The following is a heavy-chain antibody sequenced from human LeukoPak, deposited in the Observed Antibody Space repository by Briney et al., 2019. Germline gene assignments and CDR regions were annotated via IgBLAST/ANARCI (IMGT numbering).Heavy chain of an antibody. CDR1: GGTFSSYA. CDR2: IIPIFGTA. CDR3: ARGRSRSYDSSGYYYPPDY. J-gene: IGHJ4*02. V-gene: IGHV1-69*13. D-gene: IGHD3-22*01. Sequence: GASVKVSCKASGGTFSSYAISWVRQAPGQGPEWMGGIIPIFGTANYAQKFQGRVTITADESTSTAYMELSSLRSEDTAVYYCARGRSRSYDSSGYYYPPDYWGQGTLVTVSS.